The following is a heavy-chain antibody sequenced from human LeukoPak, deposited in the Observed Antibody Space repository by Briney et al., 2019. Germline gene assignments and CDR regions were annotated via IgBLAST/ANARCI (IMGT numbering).Heavy chain of an antibody. V-gene: IGHV4-39*07. Sequence: SETLSLTCTVSGGSISSYYWGWIRQPPGKGLEWIGSIYYSGSTYYNPSLKSRVTISVDTSKNQFSLKLSSVTAADTAVYYCARDGQQLGRGDFDYWGQGTLVTVSS. CDR2: IYYSGST. J-gene: IGHJ4*02. CDR3: ARDGQQLGRGDFDY. CDR1: GGSISSYY. D-gene: IGHD6-13*01.